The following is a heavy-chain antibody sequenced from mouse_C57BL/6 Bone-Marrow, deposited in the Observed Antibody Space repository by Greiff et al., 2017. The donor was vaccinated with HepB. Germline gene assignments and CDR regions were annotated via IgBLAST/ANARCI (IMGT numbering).Heavy chain of an antibody. J-gene: IGHJ1*03. V-gene: IGHV5-16*01. CDR3: ARDRGYGSSYVLYFDV. CDR2: INYDGSST. Sequence: EVMLVESEGGLVQPGSSMKLSCTASGFTFSDYYMAWVRQVPEKGLEWVANINYDGSSTYYLDSLKSRFIISRDNAKNILYLQMSSLKSEDTATYYCARDRGYGSSYVLYFDVWGTGTTVTVSS. D-gene: IGHD1-1*01. CDR1: GFTFSDYY.